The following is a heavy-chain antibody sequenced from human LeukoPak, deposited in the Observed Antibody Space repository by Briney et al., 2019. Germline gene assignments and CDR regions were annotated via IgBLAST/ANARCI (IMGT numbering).Heavy chain of an antibody. CDR2: IKQDGSTK. CDR3: ASIGSSSSCFDY. CDR1: GFPFNNYW. D-gene: IGHD6-6*01. V-gene: IGHV3-7*01. Sequence: GGSLRLSCAASGFPFNNYWMSWVRQTPGKGLEWVADIKQDGSTKYYADSVKGRFTISRDNAKNSVSLQMNSLRAEDTAVYYCASIGSSSSCFDYWGQGTLVTVSS. J-gene: IGHJ4*02.